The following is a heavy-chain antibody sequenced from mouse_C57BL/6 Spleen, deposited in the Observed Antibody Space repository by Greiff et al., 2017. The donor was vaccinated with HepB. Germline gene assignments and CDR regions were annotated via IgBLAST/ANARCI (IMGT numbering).Heavy chain of an antibody. CDR2: IDPSDSYT. V-gene: IGHV1-50*01. CDR1: GYTFTSYW. Sequence: QVQLQQPGAELVKPGASVKLSCKASGYTFTSYWMQWVKQRPGQGLEWIGEIDPSDSYTNYNQKFKGKATLTVDTSSSTAYMQLSSLTSEDSAVYYCAREGFTQPYWGQGTLVTVSA. J-gene: IGHJ3*01. CDR3: AREGFTQPY.